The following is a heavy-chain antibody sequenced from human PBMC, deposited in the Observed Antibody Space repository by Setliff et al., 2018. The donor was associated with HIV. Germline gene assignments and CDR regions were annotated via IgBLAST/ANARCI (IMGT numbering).Heavy chain of an antibody. CDR3: ARVSTAVTAAPLDY. J-gene: IGHJ4*02. CDR2: MNPYSGNT. D-gene: IGHD4-17*01. CDR1: GDTFNNYA. V-gene: IGHV1-8*02. Sequence: ASVKVSCKASGDTFNNYAISWVRQAPGQGLEWMGWMNPYSGNTGYAQKFQGRVTMTRNTSITTAYMELSSLRSDDTAVYYCARVSTAVTAAPLDYWSQGTLVTVS.